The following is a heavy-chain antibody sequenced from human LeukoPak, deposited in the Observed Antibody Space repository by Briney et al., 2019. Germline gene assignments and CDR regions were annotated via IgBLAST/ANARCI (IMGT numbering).Heavy chain of an antibody. Sequence: ASVKVSCKVSGYILTELSMHWVRQATGQGLEWMGWMNPNSGNTGYAQKFQGRVTITRNTSISTAYMELSSLRSEDTAVYYCARVSRYYYDSSGHYYMDVWGKGTTVTVSS. V-gene: IGHV1-8*03. CDR1: GYILTELS. CDR2: MNPNSGNT. D-gene: IGHD3-22*01. J-gene: IGHJ6*03. CDR3: ARVSRYYYDSSGHYYMDV.